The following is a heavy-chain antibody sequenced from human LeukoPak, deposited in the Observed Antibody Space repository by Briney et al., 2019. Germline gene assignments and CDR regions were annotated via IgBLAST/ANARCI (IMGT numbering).Heavy chain of an antibody. Sequence: GASVKVSCKASGYTFTSYDINWVRQATGQGLEWMGWMNPNSGNTGYAQKLQGRVTITRNTSISTAYMELSSLRPEDTAVYYCARGIIAARRKYWFDPWGQGTLVTVSS. CDR2: MNPNSGNT. CDR3: ARGIIAARRKYWFDP. J-gene: IGHJ5*02. V-gene: IGHV1-8*03. D-gene: IGHD6-6*01. CDR1: GYTFTSYD.